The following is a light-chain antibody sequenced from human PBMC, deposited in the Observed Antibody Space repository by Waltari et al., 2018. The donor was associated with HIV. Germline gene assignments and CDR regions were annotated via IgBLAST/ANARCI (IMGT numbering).Light chain of an antibody. V-gene: IGKV1-12*01. CDR2: AAS. J-gene: IGKJ1*01. CDR3: LQANSFPPT. CDR1: QSISSW. Sequence: MQMTQSPSSVFASLGDRVTITCRASQSISSWLAWYQQKPGKAPKLLIYAASSLQSGVPSRFSGSGSGTDFTLTISSLQPEDFATYFCLQANSFPPTFGQGTKVEVK.